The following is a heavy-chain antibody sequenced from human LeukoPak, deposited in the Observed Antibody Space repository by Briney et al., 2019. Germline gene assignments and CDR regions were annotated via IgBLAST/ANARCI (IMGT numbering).Heavy chain of an antibody. V-gene: IGHV4-59*08. Sequence: SETLSLTCTVSGGSISSYYWSWIRQPPGKGLEWIGYIYYSGSTNYNPSLKSRVTISVDTSKNQFSLKLSSVTAADTAVYYCARHDPLGIGMDYWGQGTLVTVSS. CDR3: ARHDPLGIGMDY. CDR1: GGSISSYY. D-gene: IGHD7-27*01. CDR2: IYYSGST. J-gene: IGHJ4*02.